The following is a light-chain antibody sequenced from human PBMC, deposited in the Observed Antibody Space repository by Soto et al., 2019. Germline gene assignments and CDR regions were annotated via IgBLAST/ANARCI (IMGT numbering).Light chain of an antibody. CDR3: LQRSIGFT. CDR2: GAS. J-gene: IGKJ3*01. CDR1: QSVGTY. Sequence: EIVLTQSPATLSLSPGERATLSCRASQSVGTYLAWYQHKRGQSPRLLIYGASKRAPGIPARFSGSGSGTDFTLTINSLEPEDFAVYHCLQRSIGFTFGPGTKVEVK. V-gene: IGKV3-11*01.